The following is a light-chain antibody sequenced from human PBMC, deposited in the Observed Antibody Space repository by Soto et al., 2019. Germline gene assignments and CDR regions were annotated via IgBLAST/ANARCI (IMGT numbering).Light chain of an antibody. J-gene: IGKJ5*01. CDR1: QSVSIN. Sequence: EIVMTQSPATLSVSPGERAILSRRASQSVSINLAWYQQKPGQAPRLLIYGASTRATGLPARFSGSGSGTDFTLTISSLQSEDFAVYYCQQYNTWPPITFGQGTRLEIK. V-gene: IGKV3-15*01. CDR3: QQYNTWPPIT. CDR2: GAS.